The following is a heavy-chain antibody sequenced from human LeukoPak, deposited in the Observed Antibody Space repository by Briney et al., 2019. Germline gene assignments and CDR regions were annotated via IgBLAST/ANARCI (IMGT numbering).Heavy chain of an antibody. D-gene: IGHD4-23*01. Sequence: GGSLRLSCAASGFTFSSYWMSWVRQAPGKGQEWVANIKQDGSEKYYADSVKGRFTISRDNAKYSLYLQMNSLRAEDTAVYYCARMPSVVAPGAFDIWGQGTMVTASS. CDR1: GFTFSSYW. CDR3: ARMPSVVAPGAFDI. J-gene: IGHJ3*02. V-gene: IGHV3-7*01. CDR2: IKQDGSEK.